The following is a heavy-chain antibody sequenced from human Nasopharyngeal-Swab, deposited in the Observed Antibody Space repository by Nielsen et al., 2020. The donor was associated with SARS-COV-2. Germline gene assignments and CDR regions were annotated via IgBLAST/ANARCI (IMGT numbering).Heavy chain of an antibody. D-gene: IGHD6-13*01. J-gene: IGHJ5*02. V-gene: IGHV1-24*01. Sequence: ASVKVSCKVSGYTLTELSMHWVRQAPGKGLEWMGGFDPEDGETIYAQKFQGRVTMTEDTSTDTAYMELSSLRSEDTAVYYCARDYSSSWAPKTYNLFDPWGQGTLVTVSS. CDR3: ARDYSSSWAPKTYNLFDP. CDR2: FDPEDGET. CDR1: GYTLTELS.